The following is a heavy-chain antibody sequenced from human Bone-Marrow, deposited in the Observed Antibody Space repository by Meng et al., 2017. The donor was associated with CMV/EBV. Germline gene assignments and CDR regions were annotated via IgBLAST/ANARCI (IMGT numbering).Heavy chain of an antibody. CDR3: AKDQGYMRVRGVTVSMYGMDV. CDR1: GFTFSSYA. D-gene: IGHD3-10*01. J-gene: IGHJ6*02. Sequence: GESLLISCAVSGFTFSSYAMHWVRQAPGKGLEWVAVISYDGSNKYYADSVKGRFTISRDNSKNTLYLQMNSLRAEDTAVYYCAKDQGYMRVRGVTVSMYGMDVWGQGTTVTVSS. CDR2: ISYDGSNK. V-gene: IGHV3-30-3*01.